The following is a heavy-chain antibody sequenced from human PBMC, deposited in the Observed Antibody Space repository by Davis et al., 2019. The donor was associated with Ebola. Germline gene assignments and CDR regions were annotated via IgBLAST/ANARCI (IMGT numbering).Heavy chain of an antibody. V-gene: IGHV4-39*07. Sequence: SETLSLTCTVSGGSISSSSYYWGWIRQPPGKGLEWIGSIYYSGSTYYNPSLKSRVTISVDTSKNQFSLKLSSVTAADTAVYYCASMAPWIQRNRGGYFDYWGQGTLVTVSS. J-gene: IGHJ4*02. D-gene: IGHD5-18*01. CDR3: ASMAPWIQRNRGGYFDY. CDR1: GGSISSSSYY. CDR2: IYYSGST.